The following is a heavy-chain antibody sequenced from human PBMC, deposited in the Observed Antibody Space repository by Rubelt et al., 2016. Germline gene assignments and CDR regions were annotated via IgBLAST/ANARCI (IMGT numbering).Heavy chain of an antibody. CDR2: IWSDGSNK. V-gene: IGHV3-33*01. CDR3: ASGRDPFDY. Sequence: VRQAPGKGLEWVAVIWSDGSNKYYVDSVKGRFTISRDNSKNRLFLQMNSLRAEDTAVYYCASGRDPFDYWGQGTLVTVSS. J-gene: IGHJ4*02. D-gene: IGHD2-21*02.